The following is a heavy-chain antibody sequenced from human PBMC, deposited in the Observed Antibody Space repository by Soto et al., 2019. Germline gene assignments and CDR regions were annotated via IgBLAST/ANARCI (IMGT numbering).Heavy chain of an antibody. CDR2: ISTSGGST. D-gene: IGHD3-3*01. CDR1: GFTFSSYA. J-gene: IGHJ4*02. CDR3: AKDRDFWSGYFGPFDY. Sequence: EVQLLESGGGLVQPGGSLRLSCAASGFTFSSYAMSWARQAPGKGLEWVSGISTSGGSTHYADSVKGRFTISRDNSKNTLYLQMNSLRAEDTAVYYCAKDRDFWSGYFGPFDYWGQGTLVTVSS. V-gene: IGHV3-23*01.